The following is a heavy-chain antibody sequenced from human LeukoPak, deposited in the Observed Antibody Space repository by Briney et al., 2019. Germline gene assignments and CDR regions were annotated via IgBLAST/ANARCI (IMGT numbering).Heavy chain of an antibody. Sequence: GASVKVSCKPSGYTFINYGISWARQAPGQGLEWMGWISTNNGDTNYAQEFQGRVTMTTDKYTSTAYMEVRSLRSDDTAVYYCARGSEFDYWGQGTLVTVSS. CDR1: GYTFINYG. V-gene: IGHV1-18*01. CDR3: ARGSEFDY. CDR2: ISTNNGDT. J-gene: IGHJ4*02. D-gene: IGHD3-10*01.